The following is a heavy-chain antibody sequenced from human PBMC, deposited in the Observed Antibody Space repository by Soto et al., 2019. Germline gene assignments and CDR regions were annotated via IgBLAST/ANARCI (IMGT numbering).Heavy chain of an antibody. CDR1: GFTFSSYA. V-gene: IGHV3-23*01. D-gene: IGHD3-10*01. CDR3: AKDQDYYGSGSYWAYGMDV. Sequence: EVQLLESGGGLVQPGGSLRLSCAASGFTFSSYAMSWVRQAPGKGLEWVSTISGSGGSTYYADSVKGRFTISSDNSKNTLYLQMTSLRAEDTAVYYCAKDQDYYGSGSYWAYGMDVWGQGTTVTVSS. CDR2: ISGSGGST. J-gene: IGHJ6*02.